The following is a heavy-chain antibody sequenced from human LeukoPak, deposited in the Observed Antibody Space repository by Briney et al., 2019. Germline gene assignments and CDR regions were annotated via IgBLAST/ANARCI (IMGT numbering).Heavy chain of an antibody. Sequence: SETLSLTCTVSGYSISSGYYWGWIRQPPGQGLEWIGSIYHSGSTYYNPSLKSRVTISVDTSKNQFSLKLSSVTAADTAVYYCARGCDILTGYAFDIWGQGTMVTVSS. CDR1: GYSISSGYY. CDR2: IYHSGST. V-gene: IGHV4-38-2*02. D-gene: IGHD3-9*01. CDR3: ARGCDILTGYAFDI. J-gene: IGHJ3*02.